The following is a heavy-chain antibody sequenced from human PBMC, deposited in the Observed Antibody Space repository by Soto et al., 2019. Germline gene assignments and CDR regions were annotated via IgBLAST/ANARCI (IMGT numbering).Heavy chain of an antibody. V-gene: IGHV1-69*06. CDR2: ILPIFGTA. J-gene: IGHJ6*02. CDR1: GGTFSSYA. Sequence: QVQLVQSGAEVKKPGSPVKVSCKASGGTFSSYAISWVRQAPGQGLEWMGGILPIFGTANYARKFQGRVTINADRSTSTAYMELSSLRSEDTAVYYCARASTLTVHCGSVSCPRMDVWGQGTTVTVSS. CDR3: ARASTLTVHCGSVSCPRMDV. D-gene: IGHD2-2*01.